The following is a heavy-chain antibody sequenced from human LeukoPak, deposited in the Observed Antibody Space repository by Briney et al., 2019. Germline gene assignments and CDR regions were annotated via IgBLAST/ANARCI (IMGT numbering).Heavy chain of an antibody. D-gene: IGHD2-2*01. CDR2: IYPGDSET. CDR1: GYSFTNYW. CDR3: ARSTLMASTTCPYDY. Sequence: GESLKIACKGPGYSFTNYWIGWVRQMPGKGLEWMGIIYPGDSETRYSPSFQGQVTISADKSTSTAYLQWSSLQASDSAMYYCARSTLMASTTCPYDYWGQGTLVTVSS. J-gene: IGHJ4*02. V-gene: IGHV5-51*01.